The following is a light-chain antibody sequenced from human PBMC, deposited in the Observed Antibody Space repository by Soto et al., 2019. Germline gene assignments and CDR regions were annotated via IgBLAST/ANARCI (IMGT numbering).Light chain of an antibody. V-gene: IGKV3-11*01. CDR1: QSVSSY. CDR3: QQRSNWHVT. J-gene: IGKJ1*01. Sequence: EIVLTQSPGTLSLSPGERATLSCRASQSVSSYLAWYQQKPGQAPRLLIDDASTRATGISARFSGSGSGTDFTLTISSLEHEAFAVYYCQQRSNWHVTFGQGTKVEVK. CDR2: DAS.